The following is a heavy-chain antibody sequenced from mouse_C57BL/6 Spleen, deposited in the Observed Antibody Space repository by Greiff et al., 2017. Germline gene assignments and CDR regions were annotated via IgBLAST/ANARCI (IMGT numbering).Heavy chain of an antibody. Sequence: EVQLQESGPVLVQPGASVKMSCKASGYTFTDYYMNWVKQSHGKSLEWIGVINPYNGGTSYNQKFKGKATLTVDKSSSTAYMELNSLTSEDSAVXYCAREDGNYRSFDYWGQGTTLTVSS. CDR1: GYTFTDYY. CDR3: AREDGNYRSFDY. D-gene: IGHD2-1*01. V-gene: IGHV1-19*01. J-gene: IGHJ2*01. CDR2: INPYNGGT.